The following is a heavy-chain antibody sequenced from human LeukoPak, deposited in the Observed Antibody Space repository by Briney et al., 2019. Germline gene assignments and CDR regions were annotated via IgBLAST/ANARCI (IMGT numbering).Heavy chain of an antibody. CDR1: GFTFSGSA. V-gene: IGHV3-73*01. D-gene: IGHD3-10*01. J-gene: IGHJ4*02. CDR2: IRSKANSYAT. Sequence: GGSLRLSCAASGFTFSGSAMHWVRQASGKGLEWVGRIRSKANSYATAYAASVRGRFTISRDDSKNTAYLQMNSLKTEDTAVYYCTRLYSTGGAGTVFSGWGQGTLVTVSS. CDR3: TRLYSTGGAGTVFSG.